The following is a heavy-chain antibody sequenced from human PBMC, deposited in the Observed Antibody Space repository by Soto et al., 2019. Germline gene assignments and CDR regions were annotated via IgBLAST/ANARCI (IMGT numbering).Heavy chain of an antibody. V-gene: IGHV4-30-2*01. Sequence: PSETLSLTCAVSGGSTRSGGYSWSCIRQPPGKGLEWIGYIYHSGSTYYNPSLKSRVTISVDRSQNQFSLKLSSVTAADTAVYYCPRARVTMVRRGWFNPWGQGTRVTFSS. CDR3: PRARVTMVRRGWFNP. D-gene: IGHD3-10*01. CDR1: GGSTRSGGYS. CDR2: IYHSGST. J-gene: IGHJ5*02.